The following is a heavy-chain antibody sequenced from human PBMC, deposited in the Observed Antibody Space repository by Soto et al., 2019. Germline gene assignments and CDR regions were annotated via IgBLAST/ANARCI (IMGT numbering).Heavy chain of an antibody. V-gene: IGHV1-18*01. J-gene: IGHJ4*02. D-gene: IGHD6-6*01. CDR1: GYTFTTYA. Sequence: QVQLVQSGAEVKKPGASVKVSCKASGYTFTTYAISWVRQAPGQGLEWMGRISTYNGNTKYAQKLQGRGTMTTHTSTSTANMALRSPRSDDTAVYYCARDPQYSTSSQVFDSWGQGARVSGPS. CDR2: ISTYNGNT. CDR3: ARDPQYSTSSQVFDS.